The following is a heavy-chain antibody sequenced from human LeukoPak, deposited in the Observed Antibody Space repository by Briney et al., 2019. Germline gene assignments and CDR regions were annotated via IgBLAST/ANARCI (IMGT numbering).Heavy chain of an antibody. CDR2: ISSSSSTI. CDR3: ARSYYDFWSGYYQILFDY. V-gene: IGHV3-48*01. D-gene: IGHD3-3*01. CDR1: GFTFSSYS. Sequence: GGSLRLSCAASGFTFSSYSMNWVRQAPGKGLEWVSYISSSSSTIYYADSVKGRFTISRDNAKNSLYLQMNRLRAEDTAVCYCARSYYDFWSGYYQILFDYWGQGTLVTVSS. J-gene: IGHJ4*02.